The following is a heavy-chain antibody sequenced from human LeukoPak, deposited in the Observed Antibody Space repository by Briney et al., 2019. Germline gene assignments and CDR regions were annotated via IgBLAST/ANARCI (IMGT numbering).Heavy chain of an antibody. J-gene: IGHJ4*02. V-gene: IGHV3-7*01. D-gene: IGHD6-13*01. CDR1: GFTFSSYW. CDR2: INLSLLEK. CDR3: ARRSNSWDLDY. Sequence: PGGTLRLSCEASGFTFSSYWMSWVRQAPGKGVEGVAIINLSLLEKYYVHSVKGLFPISRDNAKTSLYLQMNSLRAEDTAVYYCARRSNSWDLDYWGQGILVTVSS.